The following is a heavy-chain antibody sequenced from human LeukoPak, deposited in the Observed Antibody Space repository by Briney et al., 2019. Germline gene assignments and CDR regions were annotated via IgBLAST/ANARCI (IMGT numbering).Heavy chain of an antibody. V-gene: IGHV3-66*01. Sequence: GGSLRLSCAASGFTVSSNYVSWVRQAPGKGLEWVSVIYSGGSTYYADSVKGRFTISRDNSKNTLYLQMNSLRAEDTAVYYCARAYGGSYGMDVWGQGTTVTVSS. J-gene: IGHJ6*02. CDR1: GFTVSSNY. CDR3: ARAYGGSYGMDV. D-gene: IGHD4-23*01. CDR2: IYSGGST.